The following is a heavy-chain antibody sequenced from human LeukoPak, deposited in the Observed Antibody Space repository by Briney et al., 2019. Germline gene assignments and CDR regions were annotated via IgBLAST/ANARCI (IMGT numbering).Heavy chain of an antibody. Sequence: SETLSLTCTVSGPSITNYYWTWIRQSPGKGLEWIGYIYYSGSTKYNPSLESRVTISVDTSKNQFSLKLKSVTTADTAVYYCARDSGFVPYWGQGILVTVSS. CDR3: ARDSGFVPY. J-gene: IGHJ4*02. CDR1: GPSITNYY. D-gene: IGHD3-16*01. CDR2: IYYSGST. V-gene: IGHV4-59*01.